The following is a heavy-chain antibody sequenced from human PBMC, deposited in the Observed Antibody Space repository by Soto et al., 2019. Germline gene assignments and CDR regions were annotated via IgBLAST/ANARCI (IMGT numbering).Heavy chain of an antibody. Sequence: QVQLQESGPGLVKPSETLSLTCTVSGGSISSYYWSWIRQPPGKGLEWIGYIYYSGSTNYNPSLKSRVTISVDTSKNQFSLQLSSVTAADTAVYYCARHSRPLGYCSGGSCYSGYFDLWGRGTLVTVSS. CDR2: IYYSGST. J-gene: IGHJ2*01. V-gene: IGHV4-59*08. CDR3: ARHSRPLGYCSGGSCYSGYFDL. CDR1: GGSISSYY. D-gene: IGHD2-15*01.